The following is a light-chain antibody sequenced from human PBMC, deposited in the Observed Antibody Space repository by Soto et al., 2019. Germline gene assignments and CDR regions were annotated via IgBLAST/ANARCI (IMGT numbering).Light chain of an antibody. Sequence: DIQMTQSPSSLSASVGDRVTITCQASQDITNYLNWYQQKPGKAPKLLIYGASNLEIGVPSRFSGSGSGADFTFIINSLQPEDIATYYCQQYDILPPTFDGGTKVEIK. J-gene: IGKJ4*01. CDR2: GAS. CDR1: QDITNY. CDR3: QQYDILPPT. V-gene: IGKV1-33*01.